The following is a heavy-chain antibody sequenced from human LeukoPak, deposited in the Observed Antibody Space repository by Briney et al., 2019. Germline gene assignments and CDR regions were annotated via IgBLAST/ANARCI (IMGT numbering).Heavy chain of an antibody. Sequence: SETLSLTCTVSGGSITSGGYYWAWIRQPPGKGLEWIGDMYYSGTTYYNPSLKSRVTISVDTSKNQFSLKLSSVPAADTAAYYCARHVEGLEFEWLLPYDAFDIGGQGTMVTVSS. CDR1: GGSITSGGYY. J-gene: IGHJ3*02. CDR3: ARHVEGLEFEWLLPYDAFDI. V-gene: IGHV4-39*01. CDR2: MYYSGTT. D-gene: IGHD3-9*01.